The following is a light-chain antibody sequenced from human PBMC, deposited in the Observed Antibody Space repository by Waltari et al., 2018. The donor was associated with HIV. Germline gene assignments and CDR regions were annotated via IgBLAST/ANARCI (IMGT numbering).Light chain of an antibody. J-gene: IGLJ1*01. CDR1: SSNIGNNT. CDR2: SYN. Sequence: QSVLTQPPSASGTPGQRVTISCSGSSSNIGNNTENWYKQLPGPAPKLLIYSYNQRPAGVPDRFSGSKSGTSASLAIRGLQSEDEADYYCASWDDSLNGYVFGTGTKVTVL. V-gene: IGLV1-44*01. CDR3: ASWDDSLNGYV.